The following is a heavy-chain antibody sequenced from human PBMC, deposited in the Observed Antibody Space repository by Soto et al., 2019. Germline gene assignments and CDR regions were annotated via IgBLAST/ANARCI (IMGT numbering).Heavy chain of an antibody. V-gene: IGHV3-33*01. D-gene: IGHD3-22*01. CDR1: GFTFSSYG. CDR2: IWYDGSNK. J-gene: IGHJ6*02. CDR3: ARDPRIRGPYYYDSSGYYARAGMDV. Sequence: GGSLRLSCAAAGFTFSSYGRHWVRQAPGKGLEWVAVIWYDGSNKYYADSVKGRFTISRDNSKNTLYLQMNSLRAEDTAVYYCARDPRIRGPYYYDSSGYYARAGMDVWGQGTTVTVSS.